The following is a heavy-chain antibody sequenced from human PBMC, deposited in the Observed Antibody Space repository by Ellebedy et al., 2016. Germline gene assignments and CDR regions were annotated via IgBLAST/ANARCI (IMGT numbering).Heavy chain of an antibody. CDR2: LYSGGTI. V-gene: IGHV3-66*01. CDR3: AKGNAVPGPEPLDF. J-gene: IGHJ4*02. Sequence: GGSLRLSCAVSGFSVRYNNMVWVRQAPGKGLEWVSTLYSGGTIFYADSVKGRFTISRDNSKNTLYLQMNSLTVEDTAVYYCAKGNAVPGPEPLDFWGQGTLVTVSS. CDR1: GFSVRYNN. D-gene: IGHD6-19*01.